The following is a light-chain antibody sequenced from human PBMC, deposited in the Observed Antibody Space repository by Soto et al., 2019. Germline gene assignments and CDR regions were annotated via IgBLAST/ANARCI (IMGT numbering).Light chain of an antibody. CDR1: SSDVGSYNL. J-gene: IGLJ1*01. V-gene: IGLV2-23*01. Sequence: QSVLTQPASVSGSPGQSTTISCTGTSSDVGSYNLVSWYQQHPGKAPKHMIYEGSKRPSGVSNRFSGSKSGNTASLTISGLKAEDEADYYCCSYAGSSTFYVFGTGTKVTVL. CDR2: EGS. CDR3: CSYAGSSTFYV.